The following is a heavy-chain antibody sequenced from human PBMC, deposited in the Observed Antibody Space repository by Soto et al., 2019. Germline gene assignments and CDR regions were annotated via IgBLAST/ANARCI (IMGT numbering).Heavy chain of an antibody. CDR2: INTDGSST. CDR3: AKRGVDTFGLSY. J-gene: IGHJ4*02. Sequence: EVQLVESGGGLVQPGGSLRLPYAVSGLTFSGFWMHWVRQAPGEGLVWVSRINTDGSSTSYADSVKGRFTISRDNAKNTLYLQMNSLRVEDTAMYYCAKRGVDTFGLSYWGQGTLVTVSS. CDR1: GLTFSGFW. D-gene: IGHD3-10*01. V-gene: IGHV3-74*01.